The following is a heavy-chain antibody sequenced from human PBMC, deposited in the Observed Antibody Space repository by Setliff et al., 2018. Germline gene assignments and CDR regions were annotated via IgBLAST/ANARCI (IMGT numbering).Heavy chain of an antibody. Sequence: SCAASGFTFINYWMSWVRQAPGTGLEWLANIKQDGSEKFYVDSVKGRFTISRDNAKNSLYLQMNNLRAEDTAVYYCVRDSPYCVNGVCRGYWGQGTQVTVSS. CDR2: IKQDGSEK. CDR1: GFTFINYW. CDR3: VRDSPYCVNGVCRGY. V-gene: IGHV3-7*03. D-gene: IGHD2-21*01. J-gene: IGHJ4*02.